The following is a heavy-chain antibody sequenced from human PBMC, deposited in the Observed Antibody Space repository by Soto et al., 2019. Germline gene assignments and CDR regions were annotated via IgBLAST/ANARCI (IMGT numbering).Heavy chain of an antibody. Sequence: ESGGGVVQPGRSLRLSCAASGFSFRSHGMHWVRQAPGKGLEWVSLISYDGSDKHYADSVKGRFTISRDNSKNMLYLQMNSLGAEDTAVYYCAKDFGINWYYFDCWGQGTLVTVSS. CDR1: GFSFRSHG. V-gene: IGHV3-30*18. D-gene: IGHD3-16*01. CDR3: AKDFGINWYYFDC. J-gene: IGHJ4*02. CDR2: ISYDGSDK.